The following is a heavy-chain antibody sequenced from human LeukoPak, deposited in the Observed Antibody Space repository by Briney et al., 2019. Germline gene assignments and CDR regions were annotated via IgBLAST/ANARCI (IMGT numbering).Heavy chain of an antibody. J-gene: IGHJ4*02. D-gene: IGHD5-18*01. CDR1: GGSISSYY. Sequence: PAETLCLTCTVSGGSISSYYWNWIRQPPGKGLEWIGYIHYSGSTSYNASPKRRGTISVDTSKNQSSLKLSSVTAADTAVYYCARGYSYGLFDYSGQGTLVTASS. CDR3: ARGYSYGLFDY. CDR2: IHYSGST. V-gene: IGHV4-59*01.